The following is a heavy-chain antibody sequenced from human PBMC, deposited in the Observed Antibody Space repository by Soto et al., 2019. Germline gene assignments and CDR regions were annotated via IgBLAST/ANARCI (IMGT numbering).Heavy chain of an antibody. D-gene: IGHD3-10*01. Sequence: SETLSLTCAVSGGSISSGGYSWSWIRQPPGKGLEWIGYIYHSGSTYYNPSLKSRVTISVDRSKNQFPLKLSSVTAAGTAVYYCARDRGRGRWFDPWGQGTLVTVSS. J-gene: IGHJ5*02. CDR1: GGSISSGGYS. V-gene: IGHV4-30-2*01. CDR2: IYHSGST. CDR3: ARDRGRGRWFDP.